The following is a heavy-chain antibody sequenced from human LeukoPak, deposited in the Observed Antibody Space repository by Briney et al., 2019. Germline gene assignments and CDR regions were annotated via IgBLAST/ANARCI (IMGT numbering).Heavy chain of an antibody. D-gene: IGHD6-13*01. J-gene: IGHJ4*02. CDR2: INSDGSST. CDR3: ARGFYSSDN. V-gene: IGHV3-74*01. Sequence: GGSLRLSCAVSGFTFSNYYMHWVRQAPGKGLMWVSRINSDGSSTVYADSVKGRFTISRDNAKNTLYLQMNSLRADDTAVYYCARGFYSSDNWGQGTLVTVSS. CDR1: GFTFSNYY.